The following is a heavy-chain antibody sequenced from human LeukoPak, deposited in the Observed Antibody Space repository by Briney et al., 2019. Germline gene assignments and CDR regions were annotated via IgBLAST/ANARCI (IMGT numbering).Heavy chain of an antibody. D-gene: IGHD2-15*01. Sequence: GRSLRLSCAASGFTFSSYAMHWVRQAPGKGLEWVAVISYDGSNKYYADSVKGRFTISRDNSKNTLYLQMNSLRAEDTAVYYCARASMEDIGVVVAATLDLRGRGTLVTVSS. CDR3: ARASMEDIGVVVAATLDL. V-gene: IGHV3-30-3*01. J-gene: IGHJ4*02. CDR1: GFTFSSYA. CDR2: ISYDGSNK.